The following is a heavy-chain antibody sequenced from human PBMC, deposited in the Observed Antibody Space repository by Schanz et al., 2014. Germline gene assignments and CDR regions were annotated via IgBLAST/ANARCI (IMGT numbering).Heavy chain of an antibody. CDR2: IYSGGST. D-gene: IGHD6-6*01. CDR1: GFNLRRYS. J-gene: IGHJ6*02. V-gene: IGHV3-66*01. Sequence: QLVESGGGLVKPGGSLRLSCATSGFNLRRYSMNWVRQAPGGGLEWVSVIYSGGSTYYADSVKGRFTISRDNSKNTLYLQMNSLRAEDTAVYYCARGYSSSMDVWGQGTTVTVSS. CDR3: ARGYSSSMDV.